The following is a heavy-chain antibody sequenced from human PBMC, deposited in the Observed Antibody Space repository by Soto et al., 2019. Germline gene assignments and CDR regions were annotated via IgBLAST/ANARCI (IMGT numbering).Heavy chain of an antibody. D-gene: IGHD2-15*01. CDR2: INTNGGST. J-gene: IGHJ4*02. CDR3: ARDFSMVVVAPGY. CDR1: GFTFSSYA. V-gene: IGHV3-64*04. Sequence: GGSLRLSCSASGFTFSSYAMHWVRQAPGKGLENVSGINTNGGSTHYADSVKGKFTISRDNSKNKLYLQMSSLRAEDTAVYYCARDFSMVVVAPGYWGQGTLVTSPQ.